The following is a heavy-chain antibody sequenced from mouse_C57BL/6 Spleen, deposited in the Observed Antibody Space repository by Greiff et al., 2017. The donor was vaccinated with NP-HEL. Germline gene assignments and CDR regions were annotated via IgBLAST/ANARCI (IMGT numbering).Heavy chain of an antibody. CDR1: GYTFTDYN. V-gene: IGHV1-18*01. J-gene: IGHJ1*03. D-gene: IGHD1-1*01. CDR2: INPNNGGT. CDR3: ALITTKARYFDV. Sequence: EVQLQQSGPELVKPGASVKIPCKASGYTFTDYNMDWVKQSHGKSLEWIGDINPNNGGTIYNQKFKGKATLTVDKSSSTAYMERRSLTSEDTAVYYCALITTKARYFDVWGTGTTVTVSS.